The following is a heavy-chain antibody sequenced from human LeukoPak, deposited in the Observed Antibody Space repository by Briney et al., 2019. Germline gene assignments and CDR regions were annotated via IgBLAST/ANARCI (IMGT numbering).Heavy chain of an antibody. CDR2: IYPGDSDT. CDR3: ASPIWFGELGPHAFDI. V-gene: IGHV5-51*01. CDR1: GYSFTSYW. J-gene: IGHJ3*02. Sequence: GESLKISCKGSGYSFTSYWIGWVRQMPGKGLEWIGIIYPGDSDTRYSPSFQGQVTISADKSISTAYLQWSSLKASDTAMYYCASPIWFGELGPHAFDIWGQGTMVTVSS. D-gene: IGHD3-10*01.